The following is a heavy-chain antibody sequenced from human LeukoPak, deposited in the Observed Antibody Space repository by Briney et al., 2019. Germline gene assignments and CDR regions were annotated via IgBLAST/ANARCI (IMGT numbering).Heavy chain of an antibody. CDR2: IYPGDSDT. J-gene: IGHJ6*03. Sequence: GESLKISCKGSGYSFTSYWIGWVRQMPGKGLEWMGIIYPGDSDTRYSPSFQGQVTISADKSISTAYLQWSSLKASDTAMYYCARYGQPLYYYYYYMDVWGKGTTVTVSS. CDR1: GYSFTSYW. D-gene: IGHD4-17*01. V-gene: IGHV5-51*01. CDR3: ARYGQPLYYYYYYMDV.